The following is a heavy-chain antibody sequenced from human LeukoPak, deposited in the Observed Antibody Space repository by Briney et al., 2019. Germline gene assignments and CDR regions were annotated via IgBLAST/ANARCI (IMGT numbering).Heavy chain of an antibody. CDR2: ISDSGGST. D-gene: IGHD6-6*01. J-gene: IGHJ4*02. CDR1: GFTFSSYA. Sequence: GSLRLSCAASGFTFSSYAMSWVRKAPGKGLEWVSGISDSGGSTYYADSVKGRFTISRDNSKNSLYLHMNSLRAEDTAIYYCGKRGVSGSSSKFDYWGQGTLVTVSS. CDR3: GKRGVSGSSSKFDY. V-gene: IGHV3-23*01.